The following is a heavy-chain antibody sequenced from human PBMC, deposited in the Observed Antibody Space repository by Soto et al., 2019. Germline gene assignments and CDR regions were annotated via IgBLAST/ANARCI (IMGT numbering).Heavy chain of an antibody. D-gene: IGHD3-22*01. CDR3: ARRYYYDSSGYQHAFDI. CDR2: ISISSSYI. CDR1: GFTFSSYS. J-gene: IGHJ3*02. V-gene: IGHV3-21*01. Sequence: PGGSLRLSCAASGFTFSSYSMNWVRQAPGKGLEWVSSISISSSYIYYADSVKGRFTISRDNAKNSLYLQMNSLRAEDTAVYYCARRYYYDSSGYQHAFDIWGQGTMVTVSS.